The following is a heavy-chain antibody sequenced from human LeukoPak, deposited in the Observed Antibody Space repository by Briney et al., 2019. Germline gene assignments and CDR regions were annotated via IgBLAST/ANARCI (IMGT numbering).Heavy chain of an antibody. D-gene: IGHD3-10*01. CDR2: IYYSGST. CDR3: ASITMVRGVNY. CDR1: GGSISSGDYY. Sequence: SETLSLTCTVSGGSISSGDYYWSWIRQPTGNGLEWIGYIYYSGSTYYNPSLKSRVTISVDTSKNQFSLKLSSVTAADTAVYSCASITMVRGVNYWGQGTLVTVSS. V-gene: IGHV4-30-4*08. J-gene: IGHJ4*02.